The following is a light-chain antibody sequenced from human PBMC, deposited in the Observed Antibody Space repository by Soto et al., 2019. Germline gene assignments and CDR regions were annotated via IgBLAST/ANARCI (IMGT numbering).Light chain of an antibody. V-gene: IGKV3-11*01. J-gene: IGKJ5*01. CDR3: QQYENLPT. CDR1: QSVGSY. Sequence: EIVLTQSPATLSLSPGERATLSCRASQSVGSYLAWYQQKPGQAPRLLIYDASNRATGIPARFSGSGSGTDFTLTISSLEPEDFATYYCQQYENLPTFGQGTRLEIK. CDR2: DAS.